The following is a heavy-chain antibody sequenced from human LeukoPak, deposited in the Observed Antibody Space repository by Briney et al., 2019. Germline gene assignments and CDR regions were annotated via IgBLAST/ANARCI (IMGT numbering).Heavy chain of an antibody. CDR2: MHQSGTT. CDR1: GGSISSSDW. CDR3: ASADYYRLDF. J-gene: IGHJ4*02. Sequence: PSETLSLTCAVSGGSISSSDWWSWVRQPPGKGLEWTGEMHQSGTTNYNPSLKSRVTMSVDKSKNQFTLKLSSVTAADTAVYFCASADYYRLDFWGQGTLVTVSS. D-gene: IGHD3-10*01. V-gene: IGHV4-4*02.